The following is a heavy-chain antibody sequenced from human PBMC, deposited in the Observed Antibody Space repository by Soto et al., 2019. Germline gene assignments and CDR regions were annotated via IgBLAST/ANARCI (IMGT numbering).Heavy chain of an antibody. V-gene: IGHV3-9*01. J-gene: IGHJ6*02. CDR3: AKVPYYYYGMDV. CDR2: ISWNSGSI. Sequence: PGGSLRLSCAASGFTFDDYAMHWVRQAPGKGLEWVSGISWNSGSIGYADSVKGRFTISRDNAKNSLYLQMNSLRAEDTALYYCAKVPYYYYGMDVWGQGTTVTVSS. CDR1: GFTFDDYA.